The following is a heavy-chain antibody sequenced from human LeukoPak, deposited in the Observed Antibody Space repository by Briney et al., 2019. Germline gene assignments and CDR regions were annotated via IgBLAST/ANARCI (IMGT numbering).Heavy chain of an antibody. V-gene: IGHV1-69*06. D-gene: IGHD6-13*01. Sequence: SVKVSCKASGGTFDNYAINWVRQAPGQGLEWMGGIIPKIRTPNLAQKFKGRVSITADTSTTTAYMELSSLRSEDTAVYYCASSSFFDYWGQGTLVTVSS. CDR1: GGTFDNYA. CDR2: IIPKIRTP. CDR3: ASSSFFDY. J-gene: IGHJ4*02.